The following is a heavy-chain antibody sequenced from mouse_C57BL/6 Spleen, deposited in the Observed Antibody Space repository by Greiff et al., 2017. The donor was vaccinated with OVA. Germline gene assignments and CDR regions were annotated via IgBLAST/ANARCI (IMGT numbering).Heavy chain of an antibody. J-gene: IGHJ3*01. CDR2: INPNNGGT. CDR1: GYTFTDYY. CDR3: ARTAYDYDEGTWFAY. Sequence: VQLQQSGPELVKPGASVKISCKASGYTFTDYYMNWVKQSHGKSLEWIGDINPNNGGTSYNQKFKGKATLTVDKSSSTAYMELRSLTSEDSAVYYCARTAYDYDEGTWFAYWGQGTLVTVSA. V-gene: IGHV1-26*01. D-gene: IGHD2-4*01.